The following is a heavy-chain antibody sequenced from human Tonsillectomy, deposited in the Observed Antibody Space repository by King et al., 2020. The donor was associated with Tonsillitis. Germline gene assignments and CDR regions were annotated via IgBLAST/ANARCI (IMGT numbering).Heavy chain of an antibody. V-gene: IGHV3-9*01. D-gene: IGHD5-18*01. J-gene: IGHJ4*02. CDR1: GYIFDDYA. CDR3: AKDMSPGYSYGLFDS. CDR2: ISWNGGFL. Sequence: QLVQSGGGLVQPGKSLTLSCVASGYIFDDYAIHWVRQTPGKGLEWVSGISWNGGFLGYADSVKGRFTISRDNAKNSLYLQMNSLRVEDTALYYCAKDMSPGYSYGLFDSWGQGTLVTVSS.